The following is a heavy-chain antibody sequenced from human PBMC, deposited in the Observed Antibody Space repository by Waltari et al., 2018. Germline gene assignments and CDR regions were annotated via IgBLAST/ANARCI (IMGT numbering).Heavy chain of an antibody. CDR1: GFTVSSHS. J-gene: IGHJ4*02. CDR3: ARSSIAAAGLFDY. V-gene: IGHV3-53*01. D-gene: IGHD6-13*01. CDR2: IYSGGST. Sequence: EVQLVESGGGLIQPGGSLRLSCAASGFTVSSHSMSWVRQAPGKGLEWVSVIYSGGSTYYADSVKGRFTISRDNSKNTLYLQMNSLRAEDTAVYYCARSSIAAAGLFDYWGQGTLVTVSS.